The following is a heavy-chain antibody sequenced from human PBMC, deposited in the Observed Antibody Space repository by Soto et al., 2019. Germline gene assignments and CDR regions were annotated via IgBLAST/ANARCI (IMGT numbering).Heavy chain of an antibody. CDR1: GGSFSGYY. Sequence: QVQLQQWGAGLLKPSETLSLTCAVYGGSFSGYYWSWIRQPPGKGLEWIGEVKHSGSTNYNPSPKSRGTISVDTSKNQFSLKLSSVTAADTAVYYCARGPWLRSSFDYWGQGTLVTVSS. CDR2: VKHSGST. D-gene: IGHD5-12*01. V-gene: IGHV4-34*01. CDR3: ARGPWLRSSFDY. J-gene: IGHJ4*02.